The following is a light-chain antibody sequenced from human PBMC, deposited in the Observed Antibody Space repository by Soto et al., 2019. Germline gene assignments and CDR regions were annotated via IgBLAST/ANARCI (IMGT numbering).Light chain of an antibody. CDR1: QGIDTY. J-gene: IGKJ5*01. V-gene: IGKV1-9*01. CDR2: GAS. Sequence: QLTQSPSSLSASVGDRVTITCRASQGIDTYLAWYQQKPGKAPNLLIYGASTLHSGVPSRFSGSGSGTDFTLTISSLQPEDFAIYYCQQLNSYPITFGQGTRLEIK. CDR3: QQLNSYPIT.